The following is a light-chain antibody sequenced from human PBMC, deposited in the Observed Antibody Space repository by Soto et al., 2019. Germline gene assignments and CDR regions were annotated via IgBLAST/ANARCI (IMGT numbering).Light chain of an antibody. V-gene: IGKV3-20*01. CDR1: QSVSSNY. J-gene: IGKJ5*01. Sequence: EIVLTQSPGTLSLSPGERWTLSCRASQSVSSNYLAWYQQKPGQAPRLLIYGASSRATGIPDRFSGSGSGTDFTLTIRRLEPEDFAVYYCQQRSYPITFGQGTRLEIK. CDR2: GAS. CDR3: QQRSYPIT.